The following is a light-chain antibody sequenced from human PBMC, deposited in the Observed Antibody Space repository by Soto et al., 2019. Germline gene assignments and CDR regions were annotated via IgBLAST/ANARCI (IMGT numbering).Light chain of an antibody. Sequence: ERATLSCRASQSVSSSYLAWYQQKPGQAPRLLIYGASSRATGIPDRFSGSGSGTDFTLTISRLEPEDFAVYYCQQYGSSPLTFG. V-gene: IGKV3-20*01. J-gene: IGKJ1*01. CDR3: QQYGSSPLT. CDR1: QSVSSSY. CDR2: GAS.